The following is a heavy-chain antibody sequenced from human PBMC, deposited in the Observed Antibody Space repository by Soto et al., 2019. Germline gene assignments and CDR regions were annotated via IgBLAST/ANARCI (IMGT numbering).Heavy chain of an antibody. J-gene: IGHJ3*02. V-gene: IGHV3-7*05. CDR3: ARGGYREKDAFDI. Sequence: GGSLRLSCAASGFTFSSYWMSWVRQAPGKGLEWVANIKQDGSEKYYVDSVKGRFTISRDNAKNSLYLQMNSLRAEDTAVYYCARGGYREKDAFDIWGQGTMVTVSS. CDR1: GFTFSSYW. CDR2: IKQDGSEK. D-gene: IGHD5-18*01.